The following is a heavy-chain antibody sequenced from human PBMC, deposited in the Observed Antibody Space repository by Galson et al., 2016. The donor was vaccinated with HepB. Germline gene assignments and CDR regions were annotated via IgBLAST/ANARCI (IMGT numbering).Heavy chain of an antibody. CDR3: ARGGYYDSSGSLRY. D-gene: IGHD3-22*01. J-gene: IGHJ4*02. Sequence: SVKVSCKGSGDTFSKHGINWVRRAPGQGLEWMGSIIPIIGNTDYAQKFRGRVTMTRDTSTSTVYMELSSLRSEDTAVYFCARGGYYDSSGSLRYWGQGTLVTVSS. CDR2: IIPIIGNT. CDR1: GDTFSKHG. V-gene: IGHV1-8*01.